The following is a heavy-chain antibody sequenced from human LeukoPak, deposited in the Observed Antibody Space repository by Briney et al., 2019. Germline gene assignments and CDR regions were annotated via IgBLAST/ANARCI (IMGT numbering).Heavy chain of an antibody. CDR1: GFTFSSYG. J-gene: IGHJ4*02. V-gene: IGHV3-23*01. Sequence: PGGSLRLSCAASGFTFSSYGMSWVRQAPGKGLEWVSAISGSGGSTYYADSVKGRFTISRDNSKNTLYLQMNSLRAEDTAVYYCAKPLSLYGAGTFDYWGQGTLVTVSS. D-gene: IGHD3-16*01. CDR3: AKPLSLYGAGTFDY. CDR2: ISGSGGST.